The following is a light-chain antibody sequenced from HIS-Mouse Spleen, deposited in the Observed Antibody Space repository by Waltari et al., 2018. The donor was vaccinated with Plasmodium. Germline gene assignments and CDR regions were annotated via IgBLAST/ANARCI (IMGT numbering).Light chain of an antibody. J-gene: IGLJ2*01. CDR1: NLASKS. CDR3: QAWDSSTVV. Sequence: SYELTQPPSVSVSPGQTASITRSRDNLASKSACWDQQKPGHSPVLVIYQDSKRPSGIPERFSGSNSGNTATLTISGTQAMDEADYYCQAWDSSTVVFGGGTKLTVL. CDR2: QDS. V-gene: IGLV3-1*01.